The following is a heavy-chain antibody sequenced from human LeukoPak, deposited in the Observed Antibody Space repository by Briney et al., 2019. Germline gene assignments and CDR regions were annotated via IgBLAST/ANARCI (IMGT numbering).Heavy chain of an antibody. CDR3: ARATYGGNYYFDY. Sequence: SETLSLTCTVSGRSISSYYWSWIRQPPGKGLEWIGYIYYSGSTNYNPSLKSRVTISVDTSKNQFSLNLSSVTAADTAVYYCARATYGGNYYFDYWGQGTLVTVSS. CDR2: IYYSGST. D-gene: IGHD2-21*01. V-gene: IGHV4-59*01. CDR1: GRSISSYY. J-gene: IGHJ4*02.